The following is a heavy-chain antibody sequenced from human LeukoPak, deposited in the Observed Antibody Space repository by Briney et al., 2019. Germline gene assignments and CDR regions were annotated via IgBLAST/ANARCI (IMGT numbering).Heavy chain of an antibody. CDR3: TRDRWASTAYDY. D-gene: IGHD1-1*01. Sequence: GGSLRLSCTASGFAFGDYAMSWFRQAPGKGLEWVGFISSKAYGGTTEYAASVKGRLTISRDDFKSIAYLRMNSLKTEDTAVYYCTRDRWASTAYDYWGQGTLVTVSS. CDR1: GFAFGDYA. CDR2: ISSKAYGGTT. J-gene: IGHJ4*02. V-gene: IGHV3-49*03.